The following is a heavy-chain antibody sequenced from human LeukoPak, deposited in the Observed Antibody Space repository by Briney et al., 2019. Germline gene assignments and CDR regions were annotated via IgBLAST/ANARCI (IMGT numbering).Heavy chain of an antibody. CDR1: GFTFSSYW. J-gene: IGHJ4*02. V-gene: IGHV3-7*01. Sequence: PGESLRLSCAASGFTFSSYWMSWVRQAPGKGLEWVANIKQDGSEKYYVDSVKGRFTISRDNAKNSLYLQMNSLRAEDTAVYYCARDNYDFWSGYYMVYWGQGTLVTVSS. CDR2: IKQDGSEK. CDR3: ARDNYDFWSGYYMVY. D-gene: IGHD3-3*01.